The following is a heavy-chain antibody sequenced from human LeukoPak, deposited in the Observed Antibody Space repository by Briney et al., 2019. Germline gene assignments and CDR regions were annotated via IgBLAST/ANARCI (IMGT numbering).Heavy chain of an antibody. CDR3: ARDRRVGATSWSDP. D-gene: IGHD1-26*01. V-gene: IGHV1-2*02. J-gene: IGHJ5*02. Sequence: ASVKVSCKASGYTFTGYYMHWVRQAPGQGLEWMGWINPNSGGTNYAQKFQGRVTMTRDTSISTAYMELSRLRSDDTAVYYCARDRRVGATSWSDPWGQGTLVTVSS. CDR1: GYTFTGYY. CDR2: INPNSGGT.